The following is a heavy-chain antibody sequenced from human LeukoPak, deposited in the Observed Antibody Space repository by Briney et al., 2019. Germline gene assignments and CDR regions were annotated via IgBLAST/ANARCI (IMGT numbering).Heavy chain of an antibody. CDR1: GYTFTDYY. CDR3: ARKGGPRVNAFDM. Sequence: ASVKVSCKASGYTFTDYYMHWVRQAPGQGLEWMGWINPNTGGTNYAQMFQGRVTMTRDTSISTAYMELTGLRSDDTAVYFCARKGGPRVNAFDMWGQGTMVTVSS. CDR2: INPNTGGT. D-gene: IGHD1-14*01. V-gene: IGHV1-2*02. J-gene: IGHJ3*02.